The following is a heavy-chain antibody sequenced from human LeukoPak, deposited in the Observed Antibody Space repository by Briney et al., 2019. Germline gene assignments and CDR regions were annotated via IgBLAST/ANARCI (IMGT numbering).Heavy chain of an antibody. D-gene: IGHD4-17*01. V-gene: IGHV3-30*18. Sequence: GGSLRLSCAASGFTFSNYGMHWVRQAPGKGLEWVAVISYDGSNKYYADSVKGRFTISRDNSKNTLYLQMNSLRAEDTAVYYCAKPMTTRRLNNWFDPWGQGTLVTVSS. CDR1: GFTFSNYG. J-gene: IGHJ5*02. CDR2: ISYDGSNK. CDR3: AKPMTTRRLNNWFDP.